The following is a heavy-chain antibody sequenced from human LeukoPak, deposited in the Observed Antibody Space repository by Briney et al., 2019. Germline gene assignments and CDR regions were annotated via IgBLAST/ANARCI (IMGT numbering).Heavy chain of an antibody. D-gene: IGHD5-18*01. V-gene: IGHV4-31*03. J-gene: IGHJ6*02. CDR1: GGSISSGGYY. Sequence: SQTLSLTCTVSGGSISSGGYYWRWLRQHPGTGLEWIGYIYYSGSTYYNPSLKSRVTISVDTSKNQFSLKLSSVTAADTAVYYCARANWFSSGGMDVWGQGTTVTVSS. CDR3: ARANWFSSGGMDV. CDR2: IYYSGST.